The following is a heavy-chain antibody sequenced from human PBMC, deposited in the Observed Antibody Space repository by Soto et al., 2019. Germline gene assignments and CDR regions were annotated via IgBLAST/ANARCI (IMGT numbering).Heavy chain of an antibody. CDR3: ARDIMAAAPDY. V-gene: IGHV1-3*01. CDR2: INAGNGNT. Sequence: QVQLVQSGAEVKKPGASVKVSCKASGYTFTSYAMHWVRQAPGQRLEWMGWINAGNGNTKYSQKFQGRVTITRDTTASTAYMELSSLRSEDTAVYYCARDIMAAAPDYWSQGTLVTVSS. CDR1: GYTFTSYA. D-gene: IGHD6-13*01. J-gene: IGHJ4*02.